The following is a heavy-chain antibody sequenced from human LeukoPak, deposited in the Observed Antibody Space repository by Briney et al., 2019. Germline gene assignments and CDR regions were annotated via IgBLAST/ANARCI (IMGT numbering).Heavy chain of an antibody. CDR1: GGSFSCYY. V-gene: IGHV4-34*01. Sequence: PSETLSLTCAVHGGSFSCYYWSWIRQPPGKGLEWVAQINHSGSTNYNPSLKSRVTISEDTSKNQCSLKQSSVTAADTAVYDCARGRNLVVAAAMGALDYYYYKDLWGKRTTHTVSS. CDR3: ARGRNLVVAAAMGALDYYYYKDL. CDR2: INHSGST. D-gene: IGHD2-2*01. J-gene: IGHJ6*03.